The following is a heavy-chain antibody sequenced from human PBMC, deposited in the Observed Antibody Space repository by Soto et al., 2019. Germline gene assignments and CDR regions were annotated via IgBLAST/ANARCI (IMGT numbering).Heavy chain of an antibody. Sequence: GASVKVSCKASGGTFSSYAISWVRQAPGQGLEWMGGIIPIFGTANYAQKFQGRVTITADKSTSTAYMELSSLRSEDTAMYYCAREVPQFALGMDVWGQGITVTVSS. CDR2: IIPIFGTA. CDR1: GGTFSSYA. D-gene: IGHD3-10*01. J-gene: IGHJ6*02. V-gene: IGHV1-69*06. CDR3: AREVPQFALGMDV.